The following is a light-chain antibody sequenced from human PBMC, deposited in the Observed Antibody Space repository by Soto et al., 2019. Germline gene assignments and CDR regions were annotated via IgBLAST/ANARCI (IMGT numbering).Light chain of an antibody. V-gene: IGKV3-20*01. CDR2: GAS. J-gene: IGKJ5*01. CDR3: QQYENSPIT. CDR1: QSITSSF. Sequence: EIVLTQSPGTLSLSPGEIASLSCGASQSITSSFLAWYQQKPGQAPRLLIYGASSRATGIPDRFSGTGSETDFTLTINRLEPEDFAVYYCQQYENSPITFGQGTRLEIK.